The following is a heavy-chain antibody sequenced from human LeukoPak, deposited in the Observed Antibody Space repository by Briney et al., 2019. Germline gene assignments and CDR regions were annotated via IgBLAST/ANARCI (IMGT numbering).Heavy chain of an antibody. D-gene: IGHD3-22*01. Sequence: PGGSLRLSCAASGFTFSSYGMHWVRQAPGKGLEWLAVISYDGSNKYYADSVKGRFTISRDNAKNSLYLQMNSLRAEDTALYYCAKDRGYYDSSGLFDYWGQGTLVTVSS. V-gene: IGHV3-30*18. J-gene: IGHJ4*02. CDR2: ISYDGSNK. CDR3: AKDRGYYDSSGLFDY. CDR1: GFTFSSYG.